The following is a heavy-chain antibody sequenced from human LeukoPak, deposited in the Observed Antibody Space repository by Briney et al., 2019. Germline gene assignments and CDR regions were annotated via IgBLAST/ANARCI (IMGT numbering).Heavy chain of an antibody. CDR1: GGSFSGYY. J-gene: IGHJ3*02. D-gene: IGHD6-19*01. V-gene: IGHV4-34*01. CDR2: INHSGST. Sequence: SETLSLTCAVYGGSFSGYYWSWIRQPPGKGLEWIGEINHSGSTNYNPSLKSRVTISVDTSKNQFSLKLSSVTAADTAVYYCARDSSGWPYAFDIWGRGTMVTVSS. CDR3: ARDSSGWPYAFDI.